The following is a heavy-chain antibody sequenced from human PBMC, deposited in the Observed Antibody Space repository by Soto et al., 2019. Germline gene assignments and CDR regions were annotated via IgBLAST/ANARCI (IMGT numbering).Heavy chain of an antibody. V-gene: IGHV3-7*01. J-gene: IGHJ4*02. CDR2: IKQDGSEK. Sequence: PGGSLRLSCAASGFTFSSYWMSWVRQAPGKGLEWVANIKQDGSEKYYVDSVKGRFTTSRDNAKNSLYLQMNSLRAEDTAVYYCARQFPPGSYYGSGEGGYFDYWGQGTLVTVSS. D-gene: IGHD3-10*01. CDR1: GFTFSSYW. CDR3: ARQFPPGSYYGSGEGGYFDY.